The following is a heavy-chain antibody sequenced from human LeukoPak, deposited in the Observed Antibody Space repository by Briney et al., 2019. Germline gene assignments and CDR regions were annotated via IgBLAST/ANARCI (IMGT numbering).Heavy chain of an antibody. D-gene: IGHD3-16*01. CDR2: INSDGSST. CDR3: ARGPATFGENKGAFDF. Sequence: SGGSLRLSCAASGFTFSSYWMHWVRQAPGKGLVWVSRINSDGSSTSYADSVKGRLTVSRDNAKNSPYLQMNSLRAEDTAVYYCARGPATFGENKGAFDFWGQGTMVTVSS. CDR1: GFTFSSYW. V-gene: IGHV3-74*01. J-gene: IGHJ3*01.